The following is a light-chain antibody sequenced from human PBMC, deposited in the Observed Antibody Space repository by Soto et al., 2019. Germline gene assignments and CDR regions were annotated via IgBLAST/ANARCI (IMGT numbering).Light chain of an antibody. V-gene: IGKV3-15*01. J-gene: IGKJ4*01. Sequence: EIVMTQSPATLSVSPGERATLSCRASQSVSSNLAWYQQKPDQAPRLLIYGASTRATGIPARFSGSGSGTEFTLTISSLQSEDFAIFYCQQYHNWPPVTFGGGTKVEIK. CDR1: QSVSSN. CDR3: QQYHNWPPVT. CDR2: GAS.